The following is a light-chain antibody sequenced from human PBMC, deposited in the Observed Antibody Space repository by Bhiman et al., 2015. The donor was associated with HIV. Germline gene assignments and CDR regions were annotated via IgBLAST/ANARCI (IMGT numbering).Light chain of an antibody. CDR3: QAWDSSSRV. CDR1: KLGEQY. CDR2: QDT. Sequence: YELTQPPSVSVYPGQTASITCSGDKLGEQYVCWYQQKPGQSPVLVIYQDTKRPSGIPERFSGSNSGNTATLTISGTQPMDESDYYCQAWDSSSRVFGTGTKVTVL. V-gene: IGLV3-1*01. J-gene: IGLJ1*01.